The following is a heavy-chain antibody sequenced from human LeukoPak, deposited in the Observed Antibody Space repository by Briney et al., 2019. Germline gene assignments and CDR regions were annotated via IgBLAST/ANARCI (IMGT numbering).Heavy chain of an antibody. Sequence: PSGTLSLTCAVSGDSISSSNWWSWVRRPPGKGLEGIGEIYHSGSTNYNPSLKSRVTLSVDKSKNQFSLKLSSVTAADTAVYYCARAHDYYDSSGYYAFDYWGQGTLVTVSS. CDR3: ARAHDYYDSSGYYAFDY. CDR1: GDSISSSNW. CDR2: IYHSGST. D-gene: IGHD3-22*01. J-gene: IGHJ4*02. V-gene: IGHV4-4*02.